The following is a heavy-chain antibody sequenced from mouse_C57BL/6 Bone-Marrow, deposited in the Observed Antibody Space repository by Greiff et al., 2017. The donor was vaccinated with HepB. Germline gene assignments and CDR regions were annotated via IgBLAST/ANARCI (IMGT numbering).Heavy chain of an antibody. CDR1: GFTFSSYT. Sequence: EVNLVESGGGLVKPGGSLKLSCAASGFTFSSYTMSWVRQTPEKRLEWVATISGGGGNTYYPDSVKGRFTISRDNAKNTLYLQMSSLRSEDTALYYCARPSYGNYAMDYWCQGTSVTVSS. V-gene: IGHV5-9*01. D-gene: IGHD1-1*01. CDR2: ISGGGGNT. CDR3: ARPSYGNYAMDY. J-gene: IGHJ4*01.